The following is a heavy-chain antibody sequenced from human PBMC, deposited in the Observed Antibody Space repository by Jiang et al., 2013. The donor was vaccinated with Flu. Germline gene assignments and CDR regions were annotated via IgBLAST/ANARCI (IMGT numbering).Heavy chain of an antibody. J-gene: IGHJ6*02. V-gene: IGHV5-51*03. D-gene: IGHD5-18*01. CDR3: TVDTAMTRDYYYYGMDV. CDR2: ISPGDSDT. CDR1: GYTFTNYW. Sequence: GAEVKKPGEPLKISCKGSGYTFTNYWIAWVRQMPGKGLEWMGIISPGDSDTRYSPSFQGRITISADKSVSTAYLQFWSSLTASDTAMYYCTVDTAMTRDYYYYGMDVWGRGTTVTVSS.